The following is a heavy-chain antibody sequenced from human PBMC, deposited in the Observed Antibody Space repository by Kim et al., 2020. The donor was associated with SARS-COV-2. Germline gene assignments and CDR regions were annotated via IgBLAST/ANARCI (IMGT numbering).Heavy chain of an antibody. Sequence: DSVKGRFTIARDNSKNTLYLQMNSLRAEDTAGYYCAKAIGARKRGFGFDYWGQGTLVTVSS. V-gene: IGHV3-23*01. J-gene: IGHJ4*02. CDR3: AKAIGARKRGFGFDY. D-gene: IGHD3-10*01.